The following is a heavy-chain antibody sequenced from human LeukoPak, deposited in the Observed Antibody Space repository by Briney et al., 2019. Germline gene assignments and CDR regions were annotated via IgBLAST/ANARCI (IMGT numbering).Heavy chain of an antibody. CDR1: GFTFNKYV. Sequence: GGSLRLSCEASGFTFNKYVMTWVRQAPGKGLEWVSSISASGDTTYYADSVKGPFTISRDNSKGSLYLQMNSLRADDTAVYYCAKDGSWSCTDWGQGTLVRVSS. CDR2: ISASGDTT. V-gene: IGHV3-23*01. D-gene: IGHD2-8*02. J-gene: IGHJ4*02. CDR3: AKDGSWSCTD.